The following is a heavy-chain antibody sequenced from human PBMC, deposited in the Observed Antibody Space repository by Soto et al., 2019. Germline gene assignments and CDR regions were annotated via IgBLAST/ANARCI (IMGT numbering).Heavy chain of an antibody. CDR3: AGVISWDSYAFDI. Sequence: GGSLRLSCAASGFTFSNYEMNWVRQAPGKGLDWDSYITSSGTTIYYADSVKGRFTICRDNTKNSLSLQMNSLRAEDTAVYYCAGVISWDSYAFDIWDQGTMVAVS. D-gene: IGHD1-26*01. J-gene: IGHJ3*02. V-gene: IGHV3-48*03. CDR2: ITSSGTTI. CDR1: GFTFSNYE.